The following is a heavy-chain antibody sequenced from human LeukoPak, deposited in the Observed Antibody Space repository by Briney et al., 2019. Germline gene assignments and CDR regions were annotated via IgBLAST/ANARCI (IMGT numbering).Heavy chain of an antibody. D-gene: IGHD2-15*01. CDR1: GGAISSYY. Sequence: SETLSLTCAVSGGAISSYYWGWIRQPAGKGLEWIGRIYTSGTTNYNPSLKSRVTMSVDTSKNQFSLNLNSVTAADTAEYYCARTSPRAATFDYRGQGTLVTVSS. CDR3: ARTSPRAATFDY. V-gene: IGHV4-4*07. CDR2: IYTSGTT. J-gene: IGHJ4*02.